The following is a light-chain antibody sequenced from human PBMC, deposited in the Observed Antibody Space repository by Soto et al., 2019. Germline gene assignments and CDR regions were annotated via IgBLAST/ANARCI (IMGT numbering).Light chain of an antibody. CDR3: QKYGSSLWT. V-gene: IGKV3-20*01. CDR2: AAS. Sequence: DIEMTQSPCTLSLSPGERATISCRASQSVSSCYLAWYQQQPGQATRLLIYAASSQATGLPDRFSGSGSGADFTLTISSLEPEDFAVYYCQKYGSSLWTFGPGTKVEVK. CDR1: QSVSSCY. J-gene: IGKJ1*01.